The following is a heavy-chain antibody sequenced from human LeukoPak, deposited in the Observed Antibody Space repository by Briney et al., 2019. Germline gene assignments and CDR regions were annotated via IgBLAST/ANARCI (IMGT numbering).Heavy chain of an antibody. CDR1: GGSISSYY. Sequence: SETLSLTCTVSGGSISSYYWSWIRQPAGKGLEWIGRIYTGGSTNYNPSLKSRVTMSVDTSKNQFSLKLSSVTAADTAVYYCARGEYSSSPFDYWGQGTLVTVSS. CDR2: IYTGGST. V-gene: IGHV4-4*07. CDR3: ARGEYSSSPFDY. D-gene: IGHD6-13*01. J-gene: IGHJ4*02.